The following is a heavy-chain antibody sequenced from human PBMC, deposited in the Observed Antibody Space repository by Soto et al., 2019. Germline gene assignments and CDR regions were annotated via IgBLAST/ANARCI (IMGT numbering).Heavy chain of an antibody. CDR3: ARDLRGFYVFWSGKQDWYYYGMDV. D-gene: IGHD3-3*01. J-gene: IGHJ6*02. V-gene: IGHV4-31*03. Sequence: SETLSLTCTVSGGSISSGGYYWSWIRQHPGKGLEWIGYIYYSGSTYYNPSLKSRVTISVDTSKNQFSLKLSSVTAADTAVYYCARDLRGFYVFWSGKQDWYYYGMDVWGQGTTVTVSS. CDR2: IYYSGST. CDR1: GGSISSGGYY.